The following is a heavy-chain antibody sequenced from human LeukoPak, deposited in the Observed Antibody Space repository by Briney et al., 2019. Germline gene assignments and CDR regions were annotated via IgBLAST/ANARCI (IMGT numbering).Heavy chain of an antibody. CDR2: IYYSGST. J-gene: IGHJ4*02. CDR3: ARARYDYVWGSYRYTGTFDY. CDR1: GGSISSYY. V-gene: IGHV4-59*01. D-gene: IGHD3-16*02. Sequence: SETLSLTCTVSGGSISSYYWSWIRQPPGKGLEWIGYIYYSGSTNYNPSLKSRVTISVDTSKNQFSLKLSSVTAADTAAYYCARARYDYVWGSYRYTGTFDYWGQGTLVTVSS.